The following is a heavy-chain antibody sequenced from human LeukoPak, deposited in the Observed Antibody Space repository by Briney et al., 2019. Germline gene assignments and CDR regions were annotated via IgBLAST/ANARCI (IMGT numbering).Heavy chain of an antibody. CDR2: IRKDGSLQ. CDR3: ARDRAGYYDSSGPLDY. Sequence: GGSLRLSCAASGFTFSSFWMSWVRQAPGKGLEWVANIRKDGSLQYYVDSVEGRFTISRDNSKSTLYLQMNNLRADDTAVYSCARDRAGYYDSSGPLDYWGQGTLVTVSS. V-gene: IGHV3-7*01. CDR1: GFTFSSFW. J-gene: IGHJ4*02. D-gene: IGHD3-22*01.